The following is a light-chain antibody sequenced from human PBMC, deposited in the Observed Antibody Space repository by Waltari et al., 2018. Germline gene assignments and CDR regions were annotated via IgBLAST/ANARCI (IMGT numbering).Light chain of an antibody. V-gene: IGLV2-14*03. Sequence: QSALTHPASVSGSSGQSITIPCSGPGSAVCASGSVTWHQHHPDKAPQVIIYDVTHRPSGVSDRFSASKSANTASLTISRLQPEDEADYYCSSQTLDGLVLFGGGTRLTVL. CDR3: SSQTLDGLVL. CDR2: DVT. J-gene: IGLJ2*01. CDR1: GSAVCASGS.